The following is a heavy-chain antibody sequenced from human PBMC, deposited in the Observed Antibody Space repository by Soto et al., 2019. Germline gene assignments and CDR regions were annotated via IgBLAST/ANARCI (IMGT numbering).Heavy chain of an antibody. CDR3: ARERGRSIAARPYNWFDP. Sequence: SETLSLTCTVSGGSISSGDYYWSWIRQPPGKGLEWIGYIYYSGSTYYNPSLKSRVTISVDTSKNQFSLKLSSVTAADTAVYYCARERGRSIAARPYNWFDPWGQGTLVTVSS. CDR2: IYYSGST. V-gene: IGHV4-30-4*01. J-gene: IGHJ5*02. CDR1: GGSISSGDYY. D-gene: IGHD6-6*01.